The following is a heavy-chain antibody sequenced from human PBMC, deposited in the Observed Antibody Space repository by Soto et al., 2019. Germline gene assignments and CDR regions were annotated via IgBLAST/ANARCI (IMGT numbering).Heavy chain of an antibody. CDR2: ISWNSGSI. CDR3: ARDLYSNNWPRIFGV. J-gene: IGHJ4*02. V-gene: IGHV3-9*01. CDR1: GFTFDDYV. Sequence: EVQLVESGGGLVQPGMSLRLSCEASGFTFDDYVLHWIRQAPGKGLEWVSGISWNSGSIAYAGSVKGRFTISRDNAKNALYLQLNSLRAEDTAVYYCARDLYSNNWPRIFGVWGQGTLVTVSS. D-gene: IGHD6-13*01.